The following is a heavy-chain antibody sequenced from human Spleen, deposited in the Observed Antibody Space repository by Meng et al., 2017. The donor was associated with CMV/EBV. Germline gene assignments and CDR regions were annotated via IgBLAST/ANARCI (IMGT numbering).Heavy chain of an antibody. D-gene: IGHD3-22*01. CDR2: ITTSGSSEYI. V-gene: IGHV3-21*01. Sequence: GGSLRLSCEASGFTFSAYSFHWVRQAPGKGLEWVSSITTSGSSEYIFYAESVKGRFTISRDNAKNSLHLQMNSLRDEDTAVYYCARDLTLSMMGRPGAIDFWGQGTLVTVSS. CDR3: ARDLTLSMMGRPGAIDF. CDR1: GFTFSAYS. J-gene: IGHJ4*02.